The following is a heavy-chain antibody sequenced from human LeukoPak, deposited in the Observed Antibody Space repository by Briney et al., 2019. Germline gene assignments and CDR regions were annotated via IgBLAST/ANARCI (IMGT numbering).Heavy chain of an antibody. CDR3: ARARFNRYLILGNDAFYI. V-gene: IGHV1-2*02. CDR1: GYTFTAYY. D-gene: IGHD3-16*02. Sequence: GASVKVSCKASGYTFTAYYMHWVRQAPGQGLERMGWINANSGGTNYAQKFQGRVTMTRDTSISTAYMELTRLHSDDTAVYYCARARFNRYLILGNDAFYIWGQGKMVPVSS. J-gene: IGHJ3*02. CDR2: INANSGGT.